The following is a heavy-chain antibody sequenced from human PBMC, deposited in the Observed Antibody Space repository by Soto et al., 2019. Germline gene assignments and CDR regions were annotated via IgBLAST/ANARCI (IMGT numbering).Heavy chain of an antibody. CDR1: GDSINSDYYY. CDR2: ISNNGRT. J-gene: IGHJ6*02. CDR3: VIGVAARPARLVLDL. V-gene: IGHV4-30-4*01. Sequence: SETLSLTCTVSGDSINSDYYYWSWIRRPPGKGLEWIGYISNNGRTNYSPSLKSRITISIDTSKNQFSLRLRSVTAADTAMYYCVIGVAARPARLVLDLWGPGSTVTVSS. D-gene: IGHD6-6*01.